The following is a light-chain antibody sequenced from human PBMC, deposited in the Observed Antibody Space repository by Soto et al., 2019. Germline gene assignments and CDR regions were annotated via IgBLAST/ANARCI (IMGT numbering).Light chain of an antibody. J-gene: IGKJ4*01. CDR2: VAS. V-gene: IGKV1-39*01. Sequence: MTQSPATLSVSPGDRATLSCRASQSISVYLNWYQQKPGQAPKLLIYVASNLQAGVPSRFSGSGSGTEFSLTISNLQPEDFATYYCQQTDSTPLTFGGGTKVDIK. CDR1: QSISVY. CDR3: QQTDSTPLT.